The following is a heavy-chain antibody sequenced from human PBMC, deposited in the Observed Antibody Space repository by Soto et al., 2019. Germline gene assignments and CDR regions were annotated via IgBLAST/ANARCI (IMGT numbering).Heavy chain of an antibody. D-gene: IGHD6-6*01. Sequence: GGSLRLSCAASGFTFDDYAMHWVRQAPGKGLEWVSGISWNSGSIGYADSVKGRFTISRDNAKNSLYLQMNSLRAEDTALYYCAKESSSSGDARTDAFDIWGQGTMVTVSS. V-gene: IGHV3-9*01. CDR2: ISWNSGSI. CDR3: AKESSSSGDARTDAFDI. J-gene: IGHJ3*02. CDR1: GFTFDDYA.